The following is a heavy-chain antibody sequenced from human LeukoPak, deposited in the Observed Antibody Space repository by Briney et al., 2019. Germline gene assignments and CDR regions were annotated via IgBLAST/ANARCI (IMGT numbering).Heavy chain of an antibody. J-gene: IGHJ4*02. CDR1: GYIFSSYW. D-gene: IGHD6-13*01. V-gene: IGHV3-21*01. Sequence: KPGGSLRLSCVGSGYIFSSYWMNWVRQAPGKGLEWVSSISSSSSYIYYADSVKGRFTISRDNAKNSLYLQMNSLRAEDTAVYYCAGTSSEQQLYYFDYWGQGTLVTVSS. CDR2: ISSSSSYI. CDR3: AGTSSEQQLYYFDY.